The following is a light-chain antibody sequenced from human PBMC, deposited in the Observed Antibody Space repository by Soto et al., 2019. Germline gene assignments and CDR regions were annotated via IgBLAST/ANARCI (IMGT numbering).Light chain of an antibody. CDR3: QQYDNLPPLT. V-gene: IGKV1-33*01. Sequence: DIQMTQSPSSLSASVGDRVTITCQASQDISNYLNWYQQKPGKAPKLLIYDASNLETRVPSRFSGSGSGTDFTFTISSLQPEDIATYYCQQYDNLPPLTFGGGTKVEFK. J-gene: IGKJ4*01. CDR1: QDISNY. CDR2: DAS.